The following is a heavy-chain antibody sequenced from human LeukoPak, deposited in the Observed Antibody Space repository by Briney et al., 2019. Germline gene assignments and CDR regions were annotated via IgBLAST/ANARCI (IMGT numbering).Heavy chain of an antibody. V-gene: IGHV3-7*01. CDR2: IKQGGSEK. CDR3: VREARESGGFDY. D-gene: IGHD5-24*01. CDR1: GLTFSRDW. Sequence: GGSLRLSCEGFGLTFSRDWMSWVRQAPGKGLEWVANIKQGGSEKYYVDSVKGRFTISRDNAKNSLYLQMNSLRAEDTAVYYCVREARESGGFDYWGQGTLVTVSS. J-gene: IGHJ4*02.